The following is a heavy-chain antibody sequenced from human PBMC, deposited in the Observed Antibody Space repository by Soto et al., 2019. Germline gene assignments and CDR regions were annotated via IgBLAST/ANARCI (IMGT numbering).Heavy chain of an antibody. J-gene: IGHJ6*02. CDR1: GFTFSSYW. CDR3: ARDLVRTGRSLRYYYHYGMDV. V-gene: IGHV3-48*04. D-gene: IGHD3-10*01. Sequence: PGGSLRLSCAASGFTFSSYWMHWVRQAPGKGLVWVSYISSSRSTIYYADSVKGRFTISRDNAKNSLYLQMNSLRAEDTAVYYCARDLVRTGRSLRYYYHYGMDVWGQGTTVTVSS. CDR2: ISSSRSTI.